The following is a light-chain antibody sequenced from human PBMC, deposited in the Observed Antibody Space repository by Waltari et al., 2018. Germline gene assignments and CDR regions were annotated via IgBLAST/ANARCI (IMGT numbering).Light chain of an antibody. J-gene: IGKJ1*01. V-gene: IGKV3-15*01. CDR1: QSVSPY. CDR2: GAS. Sequence: EIVMTQSPATMSVSPGEGATLSCRASQSVSPYLAWYQQKPGQAPRLLIYGASTRATGIPARFSGSGSGTEFTLTISSLQSEDFAVYYCQRTGPVAFGQGTKVEIK. CDR3: QRTGPVA.